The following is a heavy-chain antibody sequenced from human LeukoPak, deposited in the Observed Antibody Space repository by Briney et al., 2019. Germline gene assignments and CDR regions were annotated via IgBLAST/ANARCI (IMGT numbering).Heavy chain of an antibody. D-gene: IGHD5-18*01. CDR2: IYYSGST. CDR3: ARDLGVMVRAFDI. J-gene: IGHJ3*02. V-gene: IGHV4-59*01. Sequence: KASETLSLTCTVSGGSISSYYWSWIRQPPGKRLDWIGYIYYSGSTSYNPSLKSRVTISVDTSKNQISLKLSSVTAADTAVYYCARDLGVMVRAFDIWGQGTMVTVSS. CDR1: GGSISSYY.